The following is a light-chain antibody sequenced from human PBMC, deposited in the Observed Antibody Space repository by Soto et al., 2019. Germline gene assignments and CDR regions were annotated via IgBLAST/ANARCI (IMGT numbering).Light chain of an antibody. CDR3: QHYHGWPIT. CDR1: QSVSSH. J-gene: IGKJ5*01. Sequence: EIEMTQSPSTLSGSPGEGATVSCWASQSVSSHLAWYQHKNGQAPRLLLYDASTRATGIPARFSGSGYGTEFNLTISSLQSEDFAVYYCQHYHGWPITFGQGTRLEIK. V-gene: IGKV3-15*01. CDR2: DAS.